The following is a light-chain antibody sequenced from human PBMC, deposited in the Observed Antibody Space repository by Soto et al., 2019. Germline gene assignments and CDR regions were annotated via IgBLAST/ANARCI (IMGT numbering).Light chain of an antibody. V-gene: IGLV3-21*04. CDR1: NIGSKG. CDR3: QVWDSGSAHVV. Sequence: SYELTQPPSVSVAPGKTASISCGGNNIGSKGVHRYQQKPAQAPVLVIYSDTDLPPVIPERFSGSNSANLATLTISRVEAGDEADYYCQVWDSGSAHVVFGGGTKLTVL. J-gene: IGLJ2*01. CDR2: SDT.